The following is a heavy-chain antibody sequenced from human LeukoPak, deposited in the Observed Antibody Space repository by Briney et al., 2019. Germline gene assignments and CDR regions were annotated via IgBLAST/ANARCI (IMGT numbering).Heavy chain of an antibody. CDR1: GFTFSSYS. V-gene: IGHV3-48*01. J-gene: IGHJ6*03. D-gene: IGHD2-21*01. CDR2: ISSSSSTI. Sequence: GGSLRLSCAASGFTFSSYSMNWVRQAPGKGLERVSYISSSSSTIYYAGSVKGRFTISRDNAENSLYLQMNILGAEDTAVYYCARGDHYNYYYMDVWGEGTTVTVSS. CDR3: ARGDHYNYYYMDV.